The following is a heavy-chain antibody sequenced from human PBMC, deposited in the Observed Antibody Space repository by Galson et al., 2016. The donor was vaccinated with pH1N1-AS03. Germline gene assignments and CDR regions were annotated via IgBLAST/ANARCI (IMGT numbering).Heavy chain of an antibody. CDR1: GFTFSSYE. CDR2: IGVAGDT. CDR3: ARESSTNSVAAFDI. D-gene: IGHD1-1*01. Sequence: SLRLSCAASGFTFSSYEMHWVRQYTGKGLEWVSAIGVAGDTFYADSVKGRFTISRENAKNSFCLQMNTLRAGDTAVYYCARESSTNSVAAFDIWGQGTMVTVSS. V-gene: IGHV3-13*01. J-gene: IGHJ3*02.